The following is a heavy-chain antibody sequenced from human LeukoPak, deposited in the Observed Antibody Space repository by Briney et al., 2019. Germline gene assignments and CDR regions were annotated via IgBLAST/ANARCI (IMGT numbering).Heavy chain of an antibody. D-gene: IGHD3-16*01. Sequence: SETLSLTCAVYGGSFSGYYWSWIRQPPGKGLEWIGEISHSGSTMYSTSLKSRVTISLDMSKNQFSLKLSSVTAADTAVYYCARDDALLGGTFFDYWGQGTLVTVSS. J-gene: IGHJ4*02. CDR1: GGSFSGYY. CDR3: ARDDALLGGTFFDY. CDR2: ISHSGST. V-gene: IGHV4-34*01.